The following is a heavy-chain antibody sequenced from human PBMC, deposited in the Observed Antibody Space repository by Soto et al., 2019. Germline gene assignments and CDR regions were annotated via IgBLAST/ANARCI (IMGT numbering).Heavy chain of an antibody. D-gene: IGHD3-22*01. J-gene: IGHJ4*02. CDR1: GFTVSSNY. CDR2: IYSGGST. CDR3: ARAVIEGYYDSSPYYFDY. Sequence: EVQLVESGGGLIQPGGSLRLSCAASGFTVSSNYMSWVRQAPGKGLAWVSVIYSGGSTYYADSVKGRFTISRDNSKNTLYLQMNRLRAEDTAVYYCARAVIEGYYDSSPYYFDYWGQGTLVTVSS. V-gene: IGHV3-53*01.